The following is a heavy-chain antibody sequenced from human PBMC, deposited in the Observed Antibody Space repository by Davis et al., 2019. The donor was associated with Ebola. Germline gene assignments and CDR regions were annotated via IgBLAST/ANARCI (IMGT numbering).Heavy chain of an antibody. J-gene: IGHJ6*02. CDR2: IRSKAYGGTT. CDR3: SRDLKQPRPSYYFGMDV. V-gene: IGHV3-49*03. D-gene: IGHD6-6*01. CDR1: GFTFSSYG. Sequence: GGSLRLSCAASGFTFSSYGMHWFRQAPGKGLEWVGLIRSKAYGGTTEYAASVRGRFTISRDDSKSIAYLQMNSLKTEDTAVYYCSRDLKQPRPSYYFGMDVWGQGTTVTVAS.